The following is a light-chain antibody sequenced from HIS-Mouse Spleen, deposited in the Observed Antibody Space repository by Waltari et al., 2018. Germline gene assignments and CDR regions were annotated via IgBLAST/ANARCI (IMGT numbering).Light chain of an antibody. CDR3: GTWDSSLSAYV. J-gene: IGLJ1*01. CDR2: DHN. CDR1: SSNIGNNY. Sequence: QSVLTQPPSVSAAPGQKVTISCSGSSSNIGNNYVSWYQQLPGTAPKLIIYDHNKRPSGMPDRLSGSKSGTSATLGITGLQTGDEADYYCGTWDSSLSAYVFGTGTKVTVL. V-gene: IGLV1-51*01.